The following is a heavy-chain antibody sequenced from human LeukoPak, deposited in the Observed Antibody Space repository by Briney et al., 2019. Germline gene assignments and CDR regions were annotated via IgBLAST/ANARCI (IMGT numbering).Heavy chain of an antibody. D-gene: IGHD4-11*01. Sequence: PGGSLRLSCAATGVTFNHYAMHWVRQAPGKGLERVAVIWSDGTNRYYADSVKGRFTISRDDAGKTVYLQMSSLRPEDTGVYYCAKDAQRGFDYSNSLEYWGQGTPVTVST. CDR3: AKDAQRGFDYSNSLEY. CDR1: GVTFNHYA. CDR2: IWSDGTNR. J-gene: IGHJ4*02. V-gene: IGHV3-33*06.